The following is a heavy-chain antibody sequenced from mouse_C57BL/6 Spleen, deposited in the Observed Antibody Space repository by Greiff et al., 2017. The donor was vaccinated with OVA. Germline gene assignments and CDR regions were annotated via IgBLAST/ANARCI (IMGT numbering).Heavy chain of an antibody. J-gene: IGHJ2*01. Sequence: QVQLQQPGAELVKPGASVKLSCKASGYTFTSYWMHWVKQRPGRGLEWIGRIDPNSGGTKYNEKFKSKATLTVDKPSSTAYMQLSSLTSEDSAVYYCARSPITTVVDDYFDYWGQGTTLTVSS. CDR1: GYTFTSYW. CDR2: IDPNSGGT. D-gene: IGHD1-1*01. V-gene: IGHV1-72*01. CDR3: ARSPITTVVDDYFDY.